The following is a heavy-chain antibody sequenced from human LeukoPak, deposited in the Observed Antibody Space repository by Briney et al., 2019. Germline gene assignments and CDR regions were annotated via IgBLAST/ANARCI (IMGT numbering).Heavy chain of an antibody. J-gene: IGHJ4*02. CDR1: GFNLNSYG. CDR2: NSGAGGSK. V-gene: IGHV3-23*01. Sequence: PGVSLRLSCAASGFNLNSYGMSWVRQAPGKGLEWISTNSGAGGSKYYADSVRGRFSISRDNPKNMLYVQMDSLRADDTAVYYCVKLRTGTASSFDLWGQGTLVTVS. D-gene: IGHD1-1*01. CDR3: VKLRTGTASSFDL.